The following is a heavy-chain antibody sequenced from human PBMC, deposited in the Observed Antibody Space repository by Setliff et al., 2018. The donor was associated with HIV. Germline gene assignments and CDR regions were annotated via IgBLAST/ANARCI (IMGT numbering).Heavy chain of an antibody. CDR1: GGSFSGYY. CDR3: ARHLYGGYTGGFDY. J-gene: IGHJ4*02. V-gene: IGHV4-34*01. D-gene: IGHD5-12*01. CDR2: IYYSGST. Sequence: SETLSLTCAVYGGSFSGYYWSWIRQPPGKGLEWIGSIYYSGSTYYNPSLKSRVTISVDTSKNQFSLRLSSVTAADTAVYYCARHLYGGYTGGFDYWGQGTLVTVSS.